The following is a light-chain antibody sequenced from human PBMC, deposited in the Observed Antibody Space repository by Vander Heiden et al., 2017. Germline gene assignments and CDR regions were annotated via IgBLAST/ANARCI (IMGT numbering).Light chain of an antibody. J-gene: IGKJ4*01. Sequence: IFLTQSPATLSLSPGERATLPCRASLSVSSYLAWYQQKPGQAPRLLIYDASNRATGIPARFSGSGSGTDFTLTVSSLEPEDFAFYYCQQCSNWPFTFGAGTKLEIE. V-gene: IGKV3-11*01. CDR3: QQCSNWPFT. CDR1: LSVSSY. CDR2: DAS.